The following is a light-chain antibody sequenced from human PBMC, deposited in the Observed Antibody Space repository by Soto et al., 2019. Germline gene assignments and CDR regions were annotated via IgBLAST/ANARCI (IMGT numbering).Light chain of an antibody. V-gene: IGLV2-8*01. CDR2: EVS. Sequence: QSALTQPPSASGSFGQSVTISCTGTSSDVGGYNYVSWYQQYPGKAPKLMIYEVSERPSGVPDRLSGSKSGNTASLTVSGLQADDEADYYCSSYSGTNYHYVFGTGTKLTVL. CDR3: SSYSGTNYHYV. CDR1: SSDVGGYNY. J-gene: IGLJ1*01.